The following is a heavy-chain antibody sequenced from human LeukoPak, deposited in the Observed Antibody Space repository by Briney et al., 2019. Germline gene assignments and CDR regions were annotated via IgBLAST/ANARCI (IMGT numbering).Heavy chain of an antibody. Sequence: GGSLRLSCAASGFTFSSYWMHWVRQAPGKGLVWVSRINSDGSSTSYADSVKGRFTISRDNAKNTLYLQMNGLRAEDTAVYYCARANYYDSSGSPHAFDIWGQGTMVTVSS. D-gene: IGHD3-22*01. J-gene: IGHJ3*02. V-gene: IGHV3-74*01. CDR3: ARANYYDSSGSPHAFDI. CDR1: GFTFSSYW. CDR2: INSDGSST.